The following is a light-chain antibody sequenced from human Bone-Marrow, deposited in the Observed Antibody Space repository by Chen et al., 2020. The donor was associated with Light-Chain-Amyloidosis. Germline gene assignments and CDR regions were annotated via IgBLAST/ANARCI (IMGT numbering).Light chain of an antibody. Sequence: QSAPTQPASVSGSPGQSITIACPGTSTDVGGDNHVSWYQQHPDKAPKLMIYEVTNRPSWVPYRFAGSKSDNTASLTISGLQTEDESDYFCSSYTITNTLVFGSGTRVTVL. CDR1: STDVGGDNH. V-gene: IGLV2-14*01. J-gene: IGLJ1*01. CDR3: SSYTITNTLV. CDR2: EVT.